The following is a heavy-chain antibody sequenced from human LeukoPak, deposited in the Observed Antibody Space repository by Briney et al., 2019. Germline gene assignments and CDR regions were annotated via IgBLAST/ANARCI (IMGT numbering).Heavy chain of an antibody. CDR2: IWYDGSNK. CDR1: GFTFSSYG. Sequence: GGSLSLSCAAYGFTFSSYGMHWVRQAPSKGLEWVAVIWYDGSNKYYADSMTGRFTISRDNSKNTLYLRMNRLRAEDTSVYYCAIGYDILSGYQYGMDAWGQGTTVTVSS. D-gene: IGHD3-9*01. CDR3: AIGYDILSGYQYGMDA. V-gene: IGHV3-33*01. J-gene: IGHJ6*02.